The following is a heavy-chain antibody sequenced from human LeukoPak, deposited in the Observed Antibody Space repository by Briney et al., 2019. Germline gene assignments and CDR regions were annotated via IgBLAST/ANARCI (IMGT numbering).Heavy chain of an antibody. CDR1: GGSISSGGEY. V-gene: IGHV4-39*07. Sequence: SETLSLTCTVSGGSISSGGEYWSWIRQHPGKGLEWIGEIYHSGSTNYNPSLKTRVTISVDRSKNLFFLKLSSVTAADTAVYYCARGNGDYGGNSLYGMDVWGQGTTVTVSS. J-gene: IGHJ6*02. CDR3: ARGNGDYGGNSLYGMDV. D-gene: IGHD4-23*01. CDR2: IYHSGST.